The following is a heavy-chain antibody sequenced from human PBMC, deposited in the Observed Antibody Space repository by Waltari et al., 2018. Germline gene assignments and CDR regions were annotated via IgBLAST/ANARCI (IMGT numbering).Heavy chain of an antibody. V-gene: IGHV4-59*01. Sequence: QVQLQESAPGLVKPSETLSITCPVSGGSISSYHWSWIRQPPGQGLEWIGYIYYSGSTNYNPSLKSRVTISVDTSKNQFSLKLSSVTAADTAVYYCARVGYSSSSGGPYYYYYYMDVWGKGTTVTISS. CDR2: IYYSGST. D-gene: IGHD6-6*01. CDR3: ARVGYSSSSGGPYYYYYYMDV. J-gene: IGHJ6*03. CDR1: GGSISSYH.